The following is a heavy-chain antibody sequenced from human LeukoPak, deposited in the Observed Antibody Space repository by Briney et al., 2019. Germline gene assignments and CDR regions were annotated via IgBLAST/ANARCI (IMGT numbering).Heavy chain of an antibody. Sequence: GGSLRLSCVASGFTFSNYAMGWVRQAPGKGLDWLSVISGSAGKIRYAGSVKGRFTISRDNSENTVYLQMNNLRAEDTAVYYCAGRVTGYSSGYVYWGQGTLVTVSS. D-gene: IGHD5-18*01. CDR3: AGRVTGYSSGYVY. CDR2: ISGSAGKI. J-gene: IGHJ4*02. CDR1: GFTFSNYA. V-gene: IGHV3-23*01.